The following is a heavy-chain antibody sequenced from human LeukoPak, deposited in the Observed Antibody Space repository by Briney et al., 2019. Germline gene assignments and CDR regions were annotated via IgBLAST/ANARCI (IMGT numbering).Heavy chain of an antibody. J-gene: IGHJ5*02. CDR3: ARAPKGATINWFDP. D-gene: IGHD1-26*01. CDR1: GYTLTELS. CDR2: IIPIFGIA. Sequence: ASVRVSCKVSGYTLTELSMHWVRQAPGKGLEWMGRIIPIFGIANYAQKFQGRVTITPDKSTSTAYMELSSLRSEDTAVYYCARAPKGATINWFDPWGQGTLVTVSS. V-gene: IGHV1-69*04.